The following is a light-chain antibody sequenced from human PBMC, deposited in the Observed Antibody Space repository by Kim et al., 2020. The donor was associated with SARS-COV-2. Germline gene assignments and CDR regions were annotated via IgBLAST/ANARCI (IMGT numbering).Light chain of an antibody. Sequence: SVGARVTITCRASQSSSSWLAWYQQKPGKAPKLLIDKASSLESGVPSRFRGSGSGTEFTLTISSLQPDDVATYYCQQYNSYPWTYGQGTKVDIK. CDR1: QSSSSW. V-gene: IGKV1-5*03. J-gene: IGKJ1*01. CDR3: QQYNSYPWT. CDR2: KAS.